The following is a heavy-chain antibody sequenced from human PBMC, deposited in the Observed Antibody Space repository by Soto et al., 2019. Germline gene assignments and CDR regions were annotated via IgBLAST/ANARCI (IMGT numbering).Heavy chain of an antibody. CDR2: ISSSGSTI. Sequence: EVQLVESGGGLEQRGGSLRLSCAASGFTFSSYSINWVRQAQGKGLEWVSYISSSGSTIFYADSVKGRFTISRDNADNSLYLQMNSLRAEDTAVYYCARAVVGCSNSGTYDSWGQGTLVTVSS. CDR3: ARAVVGCSNSGTYDS. CDR1: GFTFSSYS. J-gene: IGHJ5*02. D-gene: IGHD2-2*01. V-gene: IGHV3-48*01.